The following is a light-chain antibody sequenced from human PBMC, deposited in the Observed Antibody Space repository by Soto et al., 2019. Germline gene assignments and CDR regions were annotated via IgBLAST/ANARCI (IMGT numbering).Light chain of an antibody. CDR3: AKWDDSLNGWV. J-gene: IGLJ3*02. CDR2: SNN. Sequence: QSVLTQPPSASGTPEQRVTISCSGSSSNIGSNAVSWYQQLPGTAPKVLIYSNNQRPSGVPDRFSGYNSGTSASLAISGLQSEDEADYYCAKWDDSLNGWVFGGGTQMTVL. V-gene: IGLV1-44*01. CDR1: SSNIGSNA.